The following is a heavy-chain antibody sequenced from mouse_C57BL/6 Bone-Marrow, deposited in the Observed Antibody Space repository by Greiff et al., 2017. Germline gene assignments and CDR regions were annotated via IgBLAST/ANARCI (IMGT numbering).Heavy chain of an antibody. CDR1: GFNIKDDY. CDR3: TTDYCSNYEDAMDY. Sequence: AQLQQSGAELVRPGASVKLSCTASGFNIKDDYMHWVKQRPEQGLEWIGWIDPENGDTEYASKFQGKATITADTASNTAYLQLSSLTSEDTAVYYCTTDYCSNYEDAMDYWGQGTSVTVSS. CDR2: IDPENGDT. J-gene: IGHJ4*01. V-gene: IGHV14-4*01. D-gene: IGHD2-5*01.